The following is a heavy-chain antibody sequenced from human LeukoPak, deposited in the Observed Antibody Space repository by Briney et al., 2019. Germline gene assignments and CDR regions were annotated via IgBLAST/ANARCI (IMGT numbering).Heavy chain of an antibody. CDR3: ARVPNYYDSSGYYYAFDI. CDR1: GGSISSYY. V-gene: IGHV4-59*01. D-gene: IGHD3-22*01. CDR2: IYYSGST. Sequence: SETLSLTCTVSGGSISSYYWSWIRQPPGKGLEWIGYIYYSGSTNYNPSLKSRVTISVDTSKNQFSLKLSSVTAADTAVYYCARVPNYYDSSGYYYAFDIWGQGKIATVSS. J-gene: IGHJ3*02.